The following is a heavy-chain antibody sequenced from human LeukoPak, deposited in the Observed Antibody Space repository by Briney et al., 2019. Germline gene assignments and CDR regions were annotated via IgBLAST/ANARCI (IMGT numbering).Heavy chain of an antibody. J-gene: IGHJ4*02. V-gene: IGHV3-7*01. CDR1: GFTFNTYW. Sequence: GGSLRLSCAASGFTFNTYWMNWVRQAPGKGLEWVANIKEDGSEKYYVDSVKGRFTISRDNAKNSLYLQMNSLRGEDTAVYYCAREGTWGQGTLVTVSS. CDR3: AREGT. CDR2: IKEDGSEK.